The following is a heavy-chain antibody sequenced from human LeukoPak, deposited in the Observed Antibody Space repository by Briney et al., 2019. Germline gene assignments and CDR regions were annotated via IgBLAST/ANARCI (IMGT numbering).Heavy chain of an antibody. J-gene: IGHJ4*02. Sequence: ASVKVSCKAPGYIFTSYYMHWVRQAPGQGLEWMGIINPSGGSTSYAQMFQGRVTMTRDTSTSTVYTELSGLRSEDTAVYYCAAGTRYSGSYFDYWGQGTLVTVSS. CDR2: INPSGGST. D-gene: IGHD1-26*01. V-gene: IGHV1-46*01. CDR1: GYIFTSYY. CDR3: AAGTRYSGSYFDY.